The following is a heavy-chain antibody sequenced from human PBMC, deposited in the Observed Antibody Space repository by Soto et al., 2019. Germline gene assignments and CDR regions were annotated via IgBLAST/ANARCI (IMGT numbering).Heavy chain of an antibody. CDR3: AKAYTNSWPNDWFDL. D-gene: IGHD2-8*01. CDR2: ITGSGAGS. J-gene: IGHJ5*02. V-gene: IGHV3-23*01. Sequence: EVQLLESGGGWLQPGGSLRLSCAASGFTFSSYAMNWVRQATGKGLEWVSGITGSGAGSYYLDSVKGRLTISRDNSQNSRYLQMNSLRSEDTNVYNVAKAYTNSWPNDWFDLRGQGTLVTVSS. CDR1: GFTFSSYA.